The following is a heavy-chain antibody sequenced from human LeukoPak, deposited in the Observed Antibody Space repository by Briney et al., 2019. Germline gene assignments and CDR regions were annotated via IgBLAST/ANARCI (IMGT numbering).Heavy chain of an antibody. CDR2: IIPIFGTA. V-gene: IGHV1-69*01. J-gene: IGHJ5*02. Sequence: SVKVSCKASGGTFSSYAISWVRQDPGQGLERMGWIIPIFGTANYAQKFQGRVTTTADESTSTAYMELSSLRSEDTAVYYCARDGMSAGFDPWGQGTLVTVSS. CDR3: ARDGMSAGFDP. CDR1: GGTFSSYA.